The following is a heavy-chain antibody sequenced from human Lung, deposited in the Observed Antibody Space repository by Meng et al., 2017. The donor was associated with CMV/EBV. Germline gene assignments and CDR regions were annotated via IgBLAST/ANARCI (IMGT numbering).Heavy chain of an antibody. J-gene: IGHJ6*02. Sequence: GGSXRLXCAASGFTFSSYSMNWVRQALGKGLEWVSSISSSSSYIYYADSVKGRFTISRDNAKNSLYLQMNSLRAEDTAVYYCARCQLAEDYYGMDVWGQGTXVTVSS. CDR2: ISSSSSYI. CDR1: GFTFSSYS. CDR3: ARCQLAEDYYGMDV. V-gene: IGHV3-21*01. D-gene: IGHD2-2*01.